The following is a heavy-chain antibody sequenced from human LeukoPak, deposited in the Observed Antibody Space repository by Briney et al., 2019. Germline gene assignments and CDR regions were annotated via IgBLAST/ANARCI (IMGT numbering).Heavy chain of an antibody. CDR1: GFTFSSSA. CDR3: AAGYCSSTSCYVPYYYYGMDV. V-gene: IGHV1-58*02. CDR2: IVVGSGNT. Sequence: TSVKVSCKASGFTFSSSAMQWVRQARGQRLERIGWIVVGSGNTNYAQKFQERVTITRDMSTSTAYMELSSLRSEDTAVYYCAAGYCSSTSCYVPYYYYGMDVWGQGTTVTVSS. D-gene: IGHD2-2*01. J-gene: IGHJ6*02.